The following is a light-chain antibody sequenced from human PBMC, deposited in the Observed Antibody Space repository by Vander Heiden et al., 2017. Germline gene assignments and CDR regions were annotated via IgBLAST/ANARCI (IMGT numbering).Light chain of an antibody. CDR1: QSVLHSSNNKNY. CDR3: QQDDGIPLT. Sequence: DIVMTQSPDSLAVSLGERATINCRSSQSVLHSSNNKNYLAWYQQKAGQPPKLVIYWASTRESGVPDRFSGSGSGTDFTLTISSLQAEDVAVYYCQQDDGIPLTFDGGTKVEIK. CDR2: WAS. J-gene: IGKJ4*01. V-gene: IGKV4-1*01.